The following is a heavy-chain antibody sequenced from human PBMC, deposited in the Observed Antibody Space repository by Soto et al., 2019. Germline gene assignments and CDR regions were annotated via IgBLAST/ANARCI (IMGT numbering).Heavy chain of an antibody. CDR2: IYYSGST. CDR3: AREKGKCSSTSCYAVFPLDP. Sequence: QVQLQESGPGLVKPSQTLSLTCTVSGGSISSGGYYWSWIRQHPGKGLEWIGYIYYSGSTYYNPSLKSRVTISVDTSKNQFSLKLSSVTAADTAVYYCAREKGKCSSTSCYAVFPLDPWGQGTLVTVSS. J-gene: IGHJ5*02. CDR1: GGSISSGGYY. D-gene: IGHD2-2*01. V-gene: IGHV4-31*03.